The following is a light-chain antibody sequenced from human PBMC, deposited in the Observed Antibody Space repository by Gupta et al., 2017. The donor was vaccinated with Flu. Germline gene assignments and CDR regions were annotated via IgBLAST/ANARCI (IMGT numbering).Light chain of an antibody. CDR2: ENY. Sequence: QSVLTQPPSVSAAPGQKVSISCSGSGTSIGTNPVAWYQQVPGAAPRLLIYENYKRPSGIPDRFSGSQSGTSATLDITGLQTGDEADYYCGTWDSSLGGGVFGGGTRLTVL. CDR1: GTSIGTNP. J-gene: IGLJ3*02. V-gene: IGLV1-51*02. CDR3: GTWDSSLGGGV.